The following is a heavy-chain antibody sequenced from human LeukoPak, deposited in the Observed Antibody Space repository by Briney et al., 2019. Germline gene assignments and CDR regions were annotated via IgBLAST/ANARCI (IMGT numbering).Heavy chain of an antibody. V-gene: IGHV3-30-3*01. CDR1: GSSFSSYA. D-gene: IGHD3-10*01. Sequence: GRSLRLSCAASGSSFSSYAMHWVRQAPGKGLEWVAVISYDGNNKYYTDSVKGRFTISRDISKNTLFLEMNSLSAEDTAVYYCATGLGESSGYWGQGTLVIVSS. CDR3: ATGLGESSGY. CDR2: ISYDGNNK. J-gene: IGHJ4*02.